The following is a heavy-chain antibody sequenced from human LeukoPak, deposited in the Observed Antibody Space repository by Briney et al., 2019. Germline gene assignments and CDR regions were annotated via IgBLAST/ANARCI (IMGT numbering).Heavy chain of an antibody. CDR2: IIPILGIA. V-gene: IGHV1-69*04. CDR3: ARGTAMVNDAFDI. CDR1: GGTFSSYA. D-gene: IGHD5-18*01. Sequence: SVKVSCKTSGGTFSSYAISWVRQAPGQGLAWMGRIIPILGIANYAQKFQGRVTITADKSTSTAYMELSSLRSEDTAVYYCARGTAMVNDAFDIWGQGTMVTVSS. J-gene: IGHJ3*02.